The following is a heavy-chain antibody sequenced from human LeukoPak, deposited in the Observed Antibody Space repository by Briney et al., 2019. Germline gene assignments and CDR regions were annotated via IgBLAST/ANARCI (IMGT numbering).Heavy chain of an antibody. V-gene: IGHV3-23*01. J-gene: IGHJ4*02. D-gene: IGHD6-13*01. CDR1: GITSNNYA. Sequence: GGSLRLSCVVSGITSNNYAMSWVRQAPGKGLEWVSGIGGYGGGTNYADSVKGRFTISRDHSKNTFYLQMNSLRVEDTAIYYCAKVDCGSSWNNPDCWGQGTLVIVSS. CDR2: IGGYGGGT. CDR3: AKVDCGSSWNNPDC.